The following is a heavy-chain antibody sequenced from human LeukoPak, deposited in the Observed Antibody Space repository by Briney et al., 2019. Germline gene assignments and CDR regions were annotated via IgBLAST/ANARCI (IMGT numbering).Heavy chain of an antibody. CDR3: ARERADYYYMDV. Sequence: SVKVSCKASGGTFSSYAISWVRQAPGQGLEWMGGIIPIFGTANYAQKFQGRVTITADKSTSTAYMELSSLRSEDTAVYYCARERADYYYMDVWGKGTTVTVSS. J-gene: IGHJ6*03. CDR1: GGTFSSYA. D-gene: IGHD1-26*01. CDR2: IIPIFGTA. V-gene: IGHV1-69*06.